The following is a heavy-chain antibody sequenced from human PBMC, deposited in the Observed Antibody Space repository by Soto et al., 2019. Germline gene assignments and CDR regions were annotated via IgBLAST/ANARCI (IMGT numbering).Heavy chain of an antibody. J-gene: IGHJ4*02. V-gene: IGHV3-74*01. CDR1: GFTFSSYA. CDR3: VYCSDGSCY. CDR2: ISRDGSST. Sequence: PGGSMRLSCAASGFTFSSYAMSWVRQAPGKGLVWVSRISRDGSSTNYADSVKGRFTISRDNAKNTLYLQMNSLRAEDTAVYYCVYCSDGSCYWGQGTLVTVSS. D-gene: IGHD2-15*01.